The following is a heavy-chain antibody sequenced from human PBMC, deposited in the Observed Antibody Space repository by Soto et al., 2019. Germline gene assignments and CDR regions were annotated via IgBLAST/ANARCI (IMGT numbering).Heavy chain of an antibody. CDR3: ARDVRLDYYDILTGYPYGMDV. J-gene: IGHJ6*02. CDR1: GFTFSSYS. V-gene: IGHV3-48*02. CDR2: ISSSSSSI. D-gene: IGHD3-9*01. Sequence: GGSLRLSCAASGFTFSSYSMNWVRQAPGKGLEWVSYISSSSSSIYYADSVKGRFTISRDNAKNSLYLQMNSLRDEDTAVYYCARDVRLDYYDILTGYPYGMDVWGQGTTVTASS.